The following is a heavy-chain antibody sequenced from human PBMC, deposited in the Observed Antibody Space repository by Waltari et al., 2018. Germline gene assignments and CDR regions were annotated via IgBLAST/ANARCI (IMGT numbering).Heavy chain of an antibody. CDR2: SNPCFERA. CDR1: GGTFNNYV. CDR3: ALGRTTTSQDVFGF. J-gene: IGHJ3*01. V-gene: IGHV1-69*05. D-gene: IGHD1-26*01. Sequence: QVQLVQSGAEVKKPGSSVKVSCKTSGGTFNNYVITWVRQAPGQGLEWMGGSNPCFERANYAQKFQGRISITTDESTTTAYMGLDRRRSDDTAVYYCALGRTTTSQDVFGFWGQGTMVIVSS.